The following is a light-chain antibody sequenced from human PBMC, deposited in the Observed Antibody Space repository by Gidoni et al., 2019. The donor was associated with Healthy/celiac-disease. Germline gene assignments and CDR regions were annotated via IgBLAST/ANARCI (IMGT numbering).Light chain of an antibody. CDR1: QSISSY. Sequence: DIQMTQSPSSMSASVGARVTITCRASQSISSYLNWYQQKPGKAPKLLIYAASSLQSGVPSRFSSSGSGTDFTLTISSRQPEDFATYYCQQSYSTPPWTFGQGTKVEIK. J-gene: IGKJ1*01. CDR3: QQSYSTPPWT. V-gene: IGKV1-39*01. CDR2: AAS.